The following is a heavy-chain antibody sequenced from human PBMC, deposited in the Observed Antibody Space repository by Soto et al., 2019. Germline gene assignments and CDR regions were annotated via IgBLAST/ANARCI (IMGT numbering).Heavy chain of an antibody. Sequence: SETLSLTCAVYGGSFNGYYWSWIRQPPGKGLEWIGEINHSGSTNYNPSLKSRVTISVDTSKNQFSLKLSSVTAADTAVYYCARGQAAAVPDYWGQGTLVTVPQ. D-gene: IGHD6-13*01. CDR2: INHSGST. CDR3: ARGQAAAVPDY. J-gene: IGHJ4*02. V-gene: IGHV4-34*01. CDR1: GGSFNGYY.